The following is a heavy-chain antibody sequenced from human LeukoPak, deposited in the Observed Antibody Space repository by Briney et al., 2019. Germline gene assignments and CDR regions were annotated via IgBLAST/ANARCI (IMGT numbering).Heavy chain of an antibody. V-gene: IGHV6-1*01. CDR2: TYYRSKWYN. D-gene: IGHD1-26*01. J-gene: IGHJ6*03. Sequence: SQTLSLTCAISGDSVSSNSAAWNWIRQSPSRGLEWLGRTYYRSKWYNDYAVSVKSRITINPDTSKNQFSLQLNSVTPEDTAVYYCARDQYSGSYYGYYYYYVDVWGKGTTVTVSS. CDR1: GDSVSSNSAA. CDR3: ARDQYSGSYYGYYYYYVDV.